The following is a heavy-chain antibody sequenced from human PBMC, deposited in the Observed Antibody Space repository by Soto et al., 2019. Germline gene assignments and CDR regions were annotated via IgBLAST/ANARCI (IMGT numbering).Heavy chain of an antibody. V-gene: IGHV4-4*02. Sequence: QVQLQESGPGLVKPSGTLSLTCAVSSGSISSSNWWSWVRQPPGKGLEWIGEIYHSGSTNYNPSLKSRSTISVDKAKNPFPLKLSSVAAGGTGVYYCAGDKAVAGTGGGAFDFWGQGTMVTVSS. D-gene: IGHD6-19*01. CDR2: IYHSGST. CDR3: AGDKAVAGTGGGAFDF. J-gene: IGHJ3*01. CDR1: SGSISSSNW.